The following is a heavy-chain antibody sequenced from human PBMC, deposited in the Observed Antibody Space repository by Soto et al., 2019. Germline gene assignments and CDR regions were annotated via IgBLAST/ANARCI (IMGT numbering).Heavy chain of an antibody. J-gene: IGHJ4*02. CDR3: ARAGIAVAGPSDY. CDR1: GFTFSSYG. V-gene: IGHV3-33*01. Sequence: QVQLVESGGGVVQPGRSLRLSCAASGFTFSSYGMHWVRQAPGKGLEWVAVIWYDGSNKYYADSVKGRFTISRDNSKNPLYLQMNSLRAEETAVYYCARAGIAVAGPSDYWGQGTLVTVSS. D-gene: IGHD6-19*01. CDR2: IWYDGSNK.